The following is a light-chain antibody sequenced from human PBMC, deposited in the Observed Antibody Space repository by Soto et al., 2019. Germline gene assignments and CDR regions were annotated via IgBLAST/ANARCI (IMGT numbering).Light chain of an antibody. CDR3: QQFNGYPFT. Sequence: AIQLTQSPSSLSASVGDRVTITCRASQGISSALAWYQQKPGKAPNLLVYDASRLESGVPSRFSGSGSGTAFTLTISSLQPEDFATYYCQQFNGYPFTFGPGTKVDIK. V-gene: IGKV1-13*02. CDR1: QGISSA. J-gene: IGKJ3*01. CDR2: DAS.